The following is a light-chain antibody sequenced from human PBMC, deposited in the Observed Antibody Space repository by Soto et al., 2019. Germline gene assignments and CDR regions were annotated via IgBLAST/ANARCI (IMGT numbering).Light chain of an antibody. Sequence: EIVLTQSPGTLSLSPVERATLSCRASQYVSTTFFAWYQQKPGQAPRLLIYGTSNRATGIPDRFSGSGSGTDFTLTISRPEPEDFAVYYCQQYGSSPLTFGGGTKVDIK. J-gene: IGKJ4*01. CDR2: GTS. V-gene: IGKV3-20*01. CDR1: QYVSTTF. CDR3: QQYGSSPLT.